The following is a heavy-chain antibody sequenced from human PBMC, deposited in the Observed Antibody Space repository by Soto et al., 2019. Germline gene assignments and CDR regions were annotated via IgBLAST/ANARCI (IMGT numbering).Heavy chain of an antibody. V-gene: IGHV3-30*18. J-gene: IGHJ6*02. Sequence: QVQLVESGGGVVQPGRSLRLSCAASGFTFSSYGMHWVRQAPGKGLEWVAVISYDGSNKYYADSVKGRFTFSRDNSKNTLYLQMNSLRAEDTAVYYCAKDRRPNYYYGMDVWGQGTTVTVSS. D-gene: IGHD6-25*01. CDR3: AKDRRPNYYYGMDV. CDR1: GFTFSSYG. CDR2: ISYDGSNK.